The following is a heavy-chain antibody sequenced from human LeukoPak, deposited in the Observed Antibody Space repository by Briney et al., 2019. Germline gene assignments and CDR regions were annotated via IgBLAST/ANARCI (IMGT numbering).Heavy chain of an antibody. V-gene: IGHV3-49*04. CDR3: TRSLYRLGAPDFDY. CDR1: GFTFGDYA. Sequence: PGGSLRLSCTASGFTFGDYAMSWVRQASGKGLEWVGFIRSKAYGGTTEYAASVKGRFTISRDDSKSIAYLQMNSLKTEDTAVYYCTRSLYRLGAPDFDYWGQGTLVTVSS. J-gene: IGHJ4*02. CDR2: IRSKAYGGTT. D-gene: IGHD3-16*02.